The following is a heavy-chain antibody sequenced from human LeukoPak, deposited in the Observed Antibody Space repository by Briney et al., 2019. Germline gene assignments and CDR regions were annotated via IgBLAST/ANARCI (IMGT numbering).Heavy chain of an antibody. CDR1: GFTFSSYS. D-gene: IGHD3-16*02. CDR3: ARGLSQTGFDP. V-gene: IGHV3-21*01. CDR2: ISSSSSYI. J-gene: IGHJ5*02. Sequence: PGGSLRLSCAASGFTFSSYSMNWVRQAPGKGLEWVSSISSSSSYIYYADSVKGRFTISTDNAKNSLYLQMNSLRAEDTAVYYCARGLSQTGFDPWGQGTLVTVSS.